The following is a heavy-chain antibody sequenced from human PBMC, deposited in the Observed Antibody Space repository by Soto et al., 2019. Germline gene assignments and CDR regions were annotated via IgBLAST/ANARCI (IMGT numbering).Heavy chain of an antibody. CDR3: ASWHLQEHAYDV. J-gene: IGHJ3*01. V-gene: IGHV3-53*01. D-gene: IGHD4-4*01. Sequence: DVQLVESGGGLIQPGGSLRLSCAAFGLTVSGKKYMAWVRQAPGKGLGWVSALYDTDGTYHADSVKGRFTTSGASSKTIVYLQMNSLRPDDTAVYYCASWHLQEHAYDVWGQGTTVTVSS. CDR2: LYDTDGT. CDR1: GLTVSGKKY.